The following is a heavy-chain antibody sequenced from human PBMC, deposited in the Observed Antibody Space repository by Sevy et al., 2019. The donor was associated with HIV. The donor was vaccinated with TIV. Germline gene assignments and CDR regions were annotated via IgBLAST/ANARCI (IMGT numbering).Heavy chain of an antibody. CDR3: AGGFGSSWPVFDY. V-gene: IGHV3-66*01. J-gene: IGHJ4*02. CDR1: GFIVSSNY. Sequence: GGSLRLSCAASGFIVSSNYMSWVRQAPGKGLEWVSVIYSGGSTYYADSVKGRFTISSDNSMNTLFLQMNSLRAEDTAVYYCAGGFGSSWPVFDYWGQGTLVTVSS. D-gene: IGHD6-13*01. CDR2: IYSGGST.